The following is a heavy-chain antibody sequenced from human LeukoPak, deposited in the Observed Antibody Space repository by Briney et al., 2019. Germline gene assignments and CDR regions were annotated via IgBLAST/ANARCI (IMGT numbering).Heavy chain of an antibody. D-gene: IGHD6-13*01. Sequence: GGSLRLSCAASGFTFSDYYMSWIRQAPGKGLEWVSYISSSSSYTNYADSVKGRFTISRDNAKNSLYLQMNSLRAEDTAVYYCASGPESSSWWYYFDYWGQGTLVTVSS. J-gene: IGHJ4*02. CDR3: ASGPESSSWWYYFDY. CDR1: GFTFSDYY. V-gene: IGHV3-11*06. CDR2: ISSSSSYT.